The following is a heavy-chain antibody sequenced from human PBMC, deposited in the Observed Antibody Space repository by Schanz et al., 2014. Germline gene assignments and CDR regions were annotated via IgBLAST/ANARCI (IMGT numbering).Heavy chain of an antibody. D-gene: IGHD2-15*01. CDR1: GGTFNSYT. CDR2: IIPILGIA. Sequence: QVQLVQSGAEVKKPGSSMKVSCKASGGTFNSYTINWVRQAPGQGLEWMGRIIPILGIANYAQKFQGRITVTTDTSTSTAYMELSSLRSDDTAVYYCARGGGPEDVFDIWGQGTMVTVSS. CDR3: ARGGGPEDVFDI. V-gene: IGHV1-69*02. J-gene: IGHJ3*02.